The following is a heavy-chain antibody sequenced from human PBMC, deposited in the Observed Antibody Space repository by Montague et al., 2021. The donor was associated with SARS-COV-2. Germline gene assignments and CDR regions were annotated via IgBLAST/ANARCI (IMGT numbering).Heavy chain of an antibody. V-gene: IGHV3-7*01. CDR1: GFTFSNYW. CDR2: IKQDGSEI. D-gene: IGHD1-1*01. CDR3: ARVSEGESNNSQYRAFDI. Sequence: SLRLSWAASGFTFSNYWLSWVRQAPGMGLEWVANIKQDGSEIYYLDSVKGRFTISRDNSKNSLSPQMNSLRAEDTALYFCARVSEGESNNSQYRAFDIWGQGTMVTVSS. J-gene: IGHJ3*02.